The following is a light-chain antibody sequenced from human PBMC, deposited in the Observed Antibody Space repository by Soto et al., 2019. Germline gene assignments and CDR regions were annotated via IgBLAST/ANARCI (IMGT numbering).Light chain of an antibody. CDR3: QHRSNWPRT. CDR2: DAS. CDR1: QSVSTY. J-gene: IGKJ2*01. V-gene: IGKV3-11*01. Sequence: EIVLTQSPATQSLSPGERATLSGRVSQSVSTYLAWYQQKPGQAPRLLIYDASNRATGIPARFSGSGSGTDFTLTISSLEPEDFAVYYCQHRSNWPRTFGQGTKLEIK.